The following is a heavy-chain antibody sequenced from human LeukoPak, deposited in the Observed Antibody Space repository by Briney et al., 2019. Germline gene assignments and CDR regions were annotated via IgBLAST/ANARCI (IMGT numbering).Heavy chain of an antibody. CDR1: GYSISSGYY. Sequence: SETLSLTCTVSGYSISSGYYWGWIRQPPGKGLEWIGSIYHSGSTNYNPSLKSRVTISVDTSKNQFSLKLSSVTAADTAVYYCARRGWLQFGDAFDIWGQGTMVTVSS. D-gene: IGHD5-24*01. CDR3: ARRGWLQFGDAFDI. CDR2: IYHSGST. V-gene: IGHV4-38-2*02. J-gene: IGHJ3*02.